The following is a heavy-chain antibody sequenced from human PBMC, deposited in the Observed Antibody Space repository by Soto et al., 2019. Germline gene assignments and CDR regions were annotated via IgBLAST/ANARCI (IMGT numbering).Heavy chain of an antibody. Sequence: LRLSCAASGFTFSSNYMSWVRQAPGKGLEWVSVIYSGGSTYYADSVKGRFTISRDNSKNTLYLQMNSLRAEDTAVYYCARDGSSSWYNYSYGMDVCGQGTTLTVSS. V-gene: IGHV3-53*01. CDR3: ARDGSSSWYNYSYGMDV. CDR1: GFTFSSNY. J-gene: IGHJ6*02. D-gene: IGHD6-13*01. CDR2: IYSGGST.